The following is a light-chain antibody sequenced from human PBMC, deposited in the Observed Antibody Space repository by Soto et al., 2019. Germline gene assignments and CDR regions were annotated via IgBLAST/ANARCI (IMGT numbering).Light chain of an antibody. CDR1: QSVLSSSNNKNC. V-gene: IGKV4-1*01. CDR3: QHYYSIPWT. Sequence: DIVMTQSPDSLAVSLGERATINCKSSQSVLSSSNNKNCLAWYQQKSGQPPKLLIYWASTRESGVPHRFSGSGSGTDFTLTISSLQAEDVAAYYCQHYYSIPWTFGQGTRVEIK. J-gene: IGKJ1*01. CDR2: WAS.